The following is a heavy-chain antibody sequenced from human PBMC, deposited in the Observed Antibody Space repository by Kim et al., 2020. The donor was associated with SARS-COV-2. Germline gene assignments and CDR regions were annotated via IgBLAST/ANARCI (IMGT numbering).Heavy chain of an antibody. V-gene: IGHV1-2*02. Sequence: TDYEQKFQGRVTMTRDTSITTAYMEVSRLTSDDTAVYYCATGVDYAFEIWGQGTMVTVSS. CDR2: T. CDR3: ATGVDYAFEI. D-gene: IGHD7-27*01. J-gene: IGHJ3*02.